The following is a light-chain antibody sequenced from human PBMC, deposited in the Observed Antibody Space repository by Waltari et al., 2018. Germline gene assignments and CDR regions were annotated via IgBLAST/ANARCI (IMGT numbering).Light chain of an antibody. J-gene: IGKJ2*01. V-gene: IGKV3-20*01. CDR3: QQYGTSPYP. Sequence: IVLTQSPDTVSLSPGAKASLSCRASQNLTHKFLAWRQQSPGQPPGLRMHGAVRRATGGADRFSGRASGTVFTHAISRLETEDSAVYYCQQYGTSPYPFGHGTKVESK. CDR2: GAV. CDR1: QNLTHKF.